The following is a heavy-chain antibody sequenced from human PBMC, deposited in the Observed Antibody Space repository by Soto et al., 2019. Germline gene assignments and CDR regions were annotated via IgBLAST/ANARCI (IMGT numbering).Heavy chain of an antibody. D-gene: IGHD3-10*01. V-gene: IGHV4-59*08. J-gene: IGHJ4*02. CDR3: ARAGGSGSYYNGPVDF. Sequence: SETLSLTCTVSGGSISSYYWSWIRQPPGKGLEWIGYIYYSGRSDYNPSLKSRVTISVDTSKNQFSLKMTSVTAADTAVYYCARAGGSGSYYNGPVDFWGQGTLVTVSS. CDR1: GGSISSYY. CDR2: IYYSGRS.